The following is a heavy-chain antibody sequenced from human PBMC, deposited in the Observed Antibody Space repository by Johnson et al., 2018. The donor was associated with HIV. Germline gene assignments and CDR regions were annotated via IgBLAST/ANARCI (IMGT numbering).Heavy chain of an antibody. CDR2: ISWNSGSI. J-gene: IGHJ3*02. D-gene: IGHD1-26*01. CDR1: GFTFDDYA. Sequence: VQLVESGGGLVQPGRSLRLSCAASGFTFDDYAMHWVRQAPGKGLEWVSGISWNSGSIGYADSVKGRFTISRDNAKNSLYLQMNSLRAEDTALYYCAKARSYYEKDAFDIWGQGTMVTVSS. V-gene: IGHV3-9*01. CDR3: AKARSYYEKDAFDI.